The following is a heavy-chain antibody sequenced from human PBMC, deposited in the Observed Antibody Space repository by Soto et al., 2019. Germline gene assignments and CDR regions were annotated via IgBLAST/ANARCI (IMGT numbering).Heavy chain of an antibody. D-gene: IGHD5-18*01. J-gene: IGHJ4*02. CDR3: ARSHVDTAMVDY. V-gene: IGHV4-39*01. CDR2: IYYSGST. CDR1: GGSISSSSYY. Sequence: PSETLSLTCTVSGGSISSSSYYWGWIRQPPGKGLEWIGSIYYSGSTYYNPSLKSRVTISVDTSKNQFSLKLSSVTAADTAVYYCARSHVDTAMVDYWGQGILVTVSS.